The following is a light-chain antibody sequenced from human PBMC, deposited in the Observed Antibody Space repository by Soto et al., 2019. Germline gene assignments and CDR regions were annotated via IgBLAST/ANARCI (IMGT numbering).Light chain of an antibody. Sequence: EIVLTQSPGTLSLSPGESVTLSCRASQSFDSRYLTWYQQKPGQAPRLLIYGASIRATGVPHRFSGSGSGTDFTLTISRLEPEDFAVYYCQQYGDSPPWTFGQGTKLEIK. V-gene: IGKV3-20*01. J-gene: IGKJ2*02. CDR2: GAS. CDR3: QQYGDSPPWT. CDR1: QSFDSRY.